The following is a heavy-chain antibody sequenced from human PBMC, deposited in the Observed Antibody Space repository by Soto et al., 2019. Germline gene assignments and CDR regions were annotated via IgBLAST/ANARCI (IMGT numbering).Heavy chain of an antibody. D-gene: IGHD3-16*01. CDR3: ARVPSPFDYYYAMDV. J-gene: IGHJ6*02. V-gene: IGHV4-30-4*01. CDR2: IFSSGTT. CDR1: GDSISSGNKY. Sequence: PSETLSLTCTVSGDSISSGNKYWSWIRQPPGKGLEWIGYIFSSGTTYYNTSLKSRLTMSLDASQNQFSLKLHSLTDADTAVYFCARVPSPFDYYYAMDVWGQVTTVT.